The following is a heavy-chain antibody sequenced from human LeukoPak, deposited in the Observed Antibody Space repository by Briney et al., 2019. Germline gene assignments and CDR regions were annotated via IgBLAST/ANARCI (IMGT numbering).Heavy chain of an antibody. J-gene: IGHJ4*02. D-gene: IGHD2-2*01. Sequence: PGGSLRLSCAASGFTFSSYAMSWARQAPGKGLEWVSSIGGSGGTTFYADSVKGRFTISSDNSENTLFLQMSSLRAEDTAVYYCAKGYCASTTCYARFENWGQGTLVTVSS. CDR1: GFTFSSYA. V-gene: IGHV3-23*01. CDR2: IGGSGGTT. CDR3: AKGYCASTTCYARFEN.